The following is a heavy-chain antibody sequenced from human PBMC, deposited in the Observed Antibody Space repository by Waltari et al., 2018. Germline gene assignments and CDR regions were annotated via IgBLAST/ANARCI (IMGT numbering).Heavy chain of an antibody. V-gene: IGHV4-34*01. D-gene: IGHD3-16*02. J-gene: IGHJ3*02. CDR1: GGSFSGYY. Sequence: QVQLQQWGAGLLKPSETLSLTCAVYGGSFSGYYWSWIRQPPGKGLEWIGEINHSGSTNYNPSIKSRVTISVDTSKNQFSLKLSSVTAADTAVYYCARAPNMITFGGVIVIGGDAFDIWGQGTMVTVSS. CDR2: INHSGST. CDR3: ARAPNMITFGGVIVIGGDAFDI.